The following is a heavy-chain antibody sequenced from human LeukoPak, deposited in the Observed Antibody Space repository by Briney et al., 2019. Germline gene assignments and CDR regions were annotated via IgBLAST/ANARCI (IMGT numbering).Heavy chain of an antibody. V-gene: IGHV4-34*01. CDR1: GGSFSGYY. D-gene: IGHD6-13*01. CDR2: INHSGST. CDR3: ARGCRGKQQLVFLYYYYYYMDV. Sequence: SETLSLTCAVYGGSFSGYYWSWIRQPPGKGLEWIGEINHSGSTNYNPSLKSRVTISVDTSKNQFSLKLSSVTAADTAVYYCARGCRGKQQLVFLYYYYYYMDVWGKGTTVTISS. J-gene: IGHJ6*03.